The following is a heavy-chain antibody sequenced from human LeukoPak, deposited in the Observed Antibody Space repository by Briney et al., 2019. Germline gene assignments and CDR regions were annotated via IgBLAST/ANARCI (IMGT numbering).Heavy chain of an antibody. D-gene: IGHD1-26*01. CDR1: GYTLTELS. CDR3: ATGEFLFVGATKYGWFDP. V-gene: IGHV1-24*01. CDR2: FDPEDGET. Sequence: ASVKVSCKVSGYTLTELSMHWVRQAPGKGLEWMGGFDPEDGETIYAQKFQGRVTMTEDTSTDTAYMELSSLRSEDTAVYYCATGEFLFVGATKYGWFDPWGRGTLVTVSS. J-gene: IGHJ5*02.